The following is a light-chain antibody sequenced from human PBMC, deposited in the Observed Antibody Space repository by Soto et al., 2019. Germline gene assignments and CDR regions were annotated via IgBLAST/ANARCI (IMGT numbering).Light chain of an antibody. V-gene: IGKV3-15*01. J-gene: IGKJ1*01. CDR2: GAS. CDR1: QSVSRN. CDR3: QKYNNWPSWT. Sequence: EVVLTQSPGTLSLSPGERATLSCRASQSVSRNYLAWYQKKPGQAPRLLIYGASTRATGIPDRFSGSGSGTEFTLTISRLQSEDFAVYYCQKYNNWPSWTFGQGTKVDIK.